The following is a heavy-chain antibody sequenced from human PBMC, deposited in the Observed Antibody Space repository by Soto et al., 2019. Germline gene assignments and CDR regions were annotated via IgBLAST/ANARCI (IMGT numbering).Heavy chain of an antibody. D-gene: IGHD6-19*01. CDR1: GGSISSGGYY. V-gene: IGHV4-31*03. Sequence: QVQLQESGPGLVKPSQALSLTCTVSGGSISSGGYYWTWIRQYPGKGLEWIGYIYYSGSTHYNPSLKSRVTMSVDTPKNQFSLKLSSVIVADTAVYYCARDHSSNGGRLDPWGQGTLVTVSS. CDR2: IYYSGST. CDR3: ARDHSSNGGRLDP. J-gene: IGHJ5*02.